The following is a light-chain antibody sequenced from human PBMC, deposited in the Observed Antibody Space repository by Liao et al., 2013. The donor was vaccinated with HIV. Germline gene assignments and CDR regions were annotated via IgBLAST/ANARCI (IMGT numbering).Light chain of an antibody. CDR2: YDC. CDR3: QAWDSSTGDVG. Sequence: SYVLTQPPSVSVAPGKTARITCGTNNIGSKSVHWYQQKPGQAPVLVIYYDCDRPSGIPERFSGSNSGNTATLTISGTQAMDEADYYCQAWDSSTGDVGFGGGTKLTVL. CDR1: NIGSKS. V-gene: IGLV3-21*01. J-gene: IGLJ2*01.